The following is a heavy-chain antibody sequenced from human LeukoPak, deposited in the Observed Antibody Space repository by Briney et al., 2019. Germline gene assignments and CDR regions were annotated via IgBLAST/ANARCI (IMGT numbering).Heavy chain of an antibody. V-gene: IGHV1-18*01. CDR2: ISAYNGNT. J-gene: IGHJ4*02. D-gene: IGHD2/OR15-2a*01. Sequence: ASVKVSCKASGYTFTSYGISWVRQAPGQGLEWMGWISAYNGNTNYAQKFQGRVTITTDESTSTAYMELSSLRSEDTAVYYCARENSLFYFDYWGQGTLVTVSS. CDR1: GYTFTSYG. CDR3: ARENSLFYFDY.